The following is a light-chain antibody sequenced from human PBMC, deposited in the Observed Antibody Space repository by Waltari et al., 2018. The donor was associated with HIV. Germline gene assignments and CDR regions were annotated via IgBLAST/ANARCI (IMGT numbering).Light chain of an antibody. CDR3: QQRSNWPPT. J-gene: IGKJ4*01. CDR2: DAS. V-gene: IGKV3-11*01. CDR1: QSVSSY. Sequence: EIVLTQSPATLSLSPGARATPSGRASQSVSSYLAWYQQKPGQAPRLLIYDASNRATGIPARFSGSGSGTDFTLTISSLEPEDFAVYYCQQRSNWPPTFGGGTKVEIK.